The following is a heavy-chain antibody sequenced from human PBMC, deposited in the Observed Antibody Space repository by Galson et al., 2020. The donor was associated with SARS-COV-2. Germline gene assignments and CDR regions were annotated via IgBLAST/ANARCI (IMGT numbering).Heavy chain of an antibody. V-gene: IGHV3-48*02. J-gene: IGHJ5*02. CDR2: ISSMDGGTR. CDR3: TKGALFDP. CDR1: GITLRSYS. Sequence: GESLKISCAASGITLRSYSVNWVRQAPGKGPEWTSYISSMDGGTRHYADSVKGRFTISRDNAKNSVYLQMESLRDDDTAIYYCTKGALFDPWGQGTLVAV.